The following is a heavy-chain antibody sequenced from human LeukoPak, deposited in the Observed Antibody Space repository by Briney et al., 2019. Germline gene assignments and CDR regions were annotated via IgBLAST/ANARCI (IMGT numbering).Heavy chain of an antibody. CDR3: TRRGYSSGDDY. CDR2: IRGSGTTI. D-gene: IGHD4-23*01. Sequence: GGSLRLSCAASGFSFSDYSMTWVRQAPEKGLDWVAYIRGSGTTIYYADSVKGRFTISRDNAKNSLYLQMNSLRAEDTAVYYCTRRGYSSGDDYWGQGSLVTVSS. J-gene: IGHJ4*02. CDR1: GFSFSDYS. V-gene: IGHV3-48*01.